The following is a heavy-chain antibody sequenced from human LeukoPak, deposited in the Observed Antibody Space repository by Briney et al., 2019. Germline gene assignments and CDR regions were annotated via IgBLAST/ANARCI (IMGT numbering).Heavy chain of an antibody. CDR2: ISSSSSYI. J-gene: IGHJ5*02. CDR3: ARETQYSSGWYLEGGFDP. D-gene: IGHD6-19*01. V-gene: IGHV3-21*01. Sequence: GGSLRLSCAASGFTFSSYSMNWVRQAPGKGLECVSSISSSSSYIYYADSVEGRFTVSRDNAKNSLYLQMNSLRAEDTAVYYCARETQYSSGWYLEGGFDPWGQGTLVTVSS. CDR1: GFTFSSYS.